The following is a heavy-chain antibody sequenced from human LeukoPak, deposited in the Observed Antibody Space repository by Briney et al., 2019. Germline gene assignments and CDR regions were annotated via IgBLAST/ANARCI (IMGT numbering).Heavy chain of an antibody. D-gene: IGHD2-15*01. CDR2: IYYSGST. V-gene: IGHV4-39*01. Sequence: PSETLSLTCTVSGGSISSSSYYWGWIRQPPGKGLEWIGSIYYSGSTYYNPSLKSRVTISVDTSKNQFSLKLSSVTAADTAVYYCARVFHPEDIVVVVAATGRYYFDYWGQGTLVTVSS. J-gene: IGHJ4*02. CDR1: GGSISSSSYY. CDR3: ARVFHPEDIVVVVAATGRYYFDY.